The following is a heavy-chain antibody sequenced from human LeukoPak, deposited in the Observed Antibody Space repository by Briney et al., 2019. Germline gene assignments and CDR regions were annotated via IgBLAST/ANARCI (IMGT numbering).Heavy chain of an antibody. CDR1: GFTFSSYA. V-gene: IGHV3-30-3*01. J-gene: IGHJ6*02. CDR3: ARDLRCSGGSCYFGPPYGMDV. D-gene: IGHD2-15*01. CDR2: ISYDGSNK. Sequence: GGSLRLSCAASGFTFSSYAMHWVRQAPGKGLEWVAVISYDGSNKYYADSVKGRFTISRDNSKNTLYLQMNSLRAEDTAVYYCARDLRCSGGSCYFGPPYGMDVWGQGTTVTVSS.